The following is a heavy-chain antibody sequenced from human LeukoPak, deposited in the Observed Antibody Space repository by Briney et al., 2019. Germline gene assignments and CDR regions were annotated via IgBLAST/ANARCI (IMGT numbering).Heavy chain of an antibody. CDR1: GGSFTGYY. CDR2: INHSGST. Sequence: PSETLSLTCAVYGGSFTGYYWSWIRQPPGKGLEWVGEINHSGSTNYNPSLKSRVTISVDTSKNQFSLKLSSVTAADTAVYYCARDRNDTAMAKYTDYWGQGTLVNVSS. V-gene: IGHV4-34*01. J-gene: IGHJ4*02. CDR3: ARDRNDTAMAKYTDY. D-gene: IGHD5-18*01.